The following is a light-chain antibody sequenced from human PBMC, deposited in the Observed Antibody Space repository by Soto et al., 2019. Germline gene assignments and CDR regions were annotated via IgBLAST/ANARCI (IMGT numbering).Light chain of an antibody. CDR1: QSVSSS. CDR2: DAS. CDR3: QQYGTSPRT. V-gene: IGKV3-20*01. J-gene: IGKJ1*01. Sequence: EIVLTQSPGTLSLSPGERATLSCRASQSVSSSLAWYQQKPGQAPRLLIYDASKRATGIPARFSGSGSGTDFNFTISRLEPEDFAVYYCQQYGTSPRTFGQGTKVDIK.